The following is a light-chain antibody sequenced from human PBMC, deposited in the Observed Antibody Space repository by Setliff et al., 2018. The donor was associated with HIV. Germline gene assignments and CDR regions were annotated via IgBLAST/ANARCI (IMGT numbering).Light chain of an antibody. Sequence: QSALTQPASVSGSPGQSITISCTGTTNDIGAYNFVSWYQHHAGTAPKLLIYGNTNRPSGVPDRFSGSKSGASASLAITGLQAEDEADYYCQSYDTSLSGPWVFGGGTKVTV. CDR3: QSYDTSLSGPWV. CDR1: TNDIGAYNF. CDR2: GNT. J-gene: IGLJ3*02. V-gene: IGLV1-40*03.